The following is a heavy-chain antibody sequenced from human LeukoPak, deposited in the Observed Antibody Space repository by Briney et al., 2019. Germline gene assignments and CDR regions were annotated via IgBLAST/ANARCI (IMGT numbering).Heavy chain of an antibody. CDR2: ISYDGSNK. CDR1: GFTFSSYA. CDR3: ARDYCSGGSCYSNWFDP. J-gene: IGHJ5*02. D-gene: IGHD2-15*01. V-gene: IGHV3-30-3*01. Sequence: PGRSLRLSCAASGFTFSSYAMHWVRQAPGKGLEWVAVISYDGSNKYYADSVKGRFTISRDNSKNTLYLQMNSLRAEDTAVYYCARDYCSGGSCYSNWFDPWGQGTLVTVSS.